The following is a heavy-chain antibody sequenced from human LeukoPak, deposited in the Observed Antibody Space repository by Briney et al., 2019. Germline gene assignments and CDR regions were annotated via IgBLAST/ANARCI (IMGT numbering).Heavy chain of an antibody. CDR3: AKDPRAGSGWGSFDY. J-gene: IGHJ4*02. V-gene: IGHV3-23*01. CDR1: GFTFRSYA. Sequence: GGSLRLSCAASGFTFRSYAMSWVRQAPGKGLEWVSGISGSGDSTYYADSVKGRFSISRDNSKNTLWLQMNSLKDEDTAVYYCAKDPRAGSGWGSFDYWGQGTLVTVSS. D-gene: IGHD6-19*01. CDR2: ISGSGDST.